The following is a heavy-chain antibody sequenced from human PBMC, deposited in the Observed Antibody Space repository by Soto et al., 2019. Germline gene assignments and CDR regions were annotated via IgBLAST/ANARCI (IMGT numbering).Heavy chain of an antibody. CDR3: ARSVAVPGAHIDY. J-gene: IGHJ4*02. D-gene: IGHD6-19*01. V-gene: IGHV4-59*01. Sequence: SETLSLTCSVSGGSISGSYWSWIRQSPGKGLEWLGYVYYTGSTNYSPSLRSRVSISVDTSKNEFSLRLSSVTATDTAVYFCARSVAVPGAHIDYWGQGTQVTVSS. CDR1: GGSISGSY. CDR2: VYYTGST.